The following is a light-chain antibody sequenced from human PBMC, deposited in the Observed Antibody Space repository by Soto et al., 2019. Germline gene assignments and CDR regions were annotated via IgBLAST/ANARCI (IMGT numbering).Light chain of an antibody. CDR1: SSNIGQNY. CDR2: ENY. Sequence: QSVLTQPPSVSATAGQKVSISCSGSSSNIGQNYVSWYQQLPGTAPKLLIFENYKRPSGIPDRFSGSKSGTSATLGITGLQADDEADYYCGTWDSSLTAEVFCGGTKLTVL. J-gene: IGLJ2*01. V-gene: IGLV1-51*01. CDR3: GTWDSSLTAEV.